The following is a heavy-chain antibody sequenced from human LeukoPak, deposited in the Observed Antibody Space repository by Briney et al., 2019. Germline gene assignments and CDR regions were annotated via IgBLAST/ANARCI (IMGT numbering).Heavy chain of an antibody. CDR1: GGSISSYY. CDR3: ARGQGYCSGGSCYRAYDAFDI. D-gene: IGHD2-15*01. J-gene: IGHJ3*02. V-gene: IGHV4-59*12. Sequence: SETLSLTCTVSGGSISSYYWSWIRQPPGKGLEWIGYIYYSGSPNYNPSLKSRVTISVDTSKNQFSLKLSSVTAADTAVYYCARGQGYCSGGSCYRAYDAFDIWGQGTMVTVSS. CDR2: IYYSGSP.